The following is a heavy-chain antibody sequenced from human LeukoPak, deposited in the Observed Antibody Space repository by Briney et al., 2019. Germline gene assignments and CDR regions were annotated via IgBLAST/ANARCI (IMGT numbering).Heavy chain of an antibody. CDR2: ISGSGGST. V-gene: IGHV3-23*01. J-gene: IGHJ4*02. CDR3: AKVRDSSGYYLYYFDY. Sequence: GGSLRLSCAASGFTFSSYAMSWGRQAPGKGLEWVSAISGSGGSTYYADSVKGRFTISRDNSKNTLYLQMNSLRAADTAVYYCAKVRDSSGYYLYYFDYWGQGTLVTVSS. CDR1: GFTFSSYA. D-gene: IGHD3-22*01.